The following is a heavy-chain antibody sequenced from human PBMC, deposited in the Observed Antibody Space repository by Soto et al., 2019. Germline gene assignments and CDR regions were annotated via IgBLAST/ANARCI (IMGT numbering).Heavy chain of an antibody. V-gene: IGHV3-11*05. CDR3: ARGRYQLRNWFEP. CDR1: GFTFSDYY. CDR2: ISSSSSYT. D-gene: IGHD2-2*01. Sequence: QVQLVESGGGLVKPGGSLRLSCAASGFTFSDYYMSWIRQAPGKGLEWVSYISSSSSYTNYADSVKGRFTISRDNAKNSLYRQMNSLRAEDTAVYYCARGRYQLRNWFEPWGQGTLVTVSS. J-gene: IGHJ5*02.